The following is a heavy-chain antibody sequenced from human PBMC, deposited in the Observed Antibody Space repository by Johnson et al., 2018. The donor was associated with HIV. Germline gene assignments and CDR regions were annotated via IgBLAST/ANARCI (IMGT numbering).Heavy chain of an antibody. CDR3: ARDCVGGVPQGAFDI. Sequence: QVQLVDSGGGLVQHGGSLELSCAASGFTFSSYAMHWVRQAPGKGLEWVAVISYDGSNKYYADSVKGRFTISRDNPKNPLYLQMNSLRAEHPAGYYSARDCVGGVPQGAFDIWGQGTMVTVSS. CDR2: ISYDGSNK. CDR1: GFTFSSYA. V-gene: IGHV3-30-3*01. J-gene: IGHJ3*02. D-gene: IGHD1-1*01.